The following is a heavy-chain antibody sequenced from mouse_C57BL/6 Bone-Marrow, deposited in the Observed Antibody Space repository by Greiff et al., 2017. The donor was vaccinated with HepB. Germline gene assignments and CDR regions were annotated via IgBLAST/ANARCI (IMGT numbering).Heavy chain of an antibody. Sequence: EVQGVESGGGLVKPGGSLKLSCAASGFTFSSYAMSWVRQTPEKRLEWVATISDGGSYTYYPDNVKGRFTISRDNAKNNPYLQMSHLKSEDTAMYYCGREWLRCYFDVGGTGTTVTVSS. D-gene: IGHD2-2*01. CDR2: ISDGGSYT. CDR3: GREWLRCYFDV. CDR1: GFTFSSYA. J-gene: IGHJ1*03. V-gene: IGHV5-4*01.